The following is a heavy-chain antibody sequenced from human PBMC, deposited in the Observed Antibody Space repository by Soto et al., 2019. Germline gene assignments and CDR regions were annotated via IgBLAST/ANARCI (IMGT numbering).Heavy chain of an antibody. D-gene: IGHD2-15*01. CDR1: GVSIKSDNW. V-gene: IGHV4-4*02. CDR3: AKPASVLVAAGFDS. CDR2: IYHSGST. Sequence: QVQLQESGPRLAKLSETLALVCSVSGVSIKSDNWWSWVRQSPGGGLEWIGEIYHSGSTTYPPSLNSRVTMSVDKSQNLCPLRLTSVTAADTASYYCAKPASVLVAAGFDSWGQGILVTVSS. J-gene: IGHJ4*02.